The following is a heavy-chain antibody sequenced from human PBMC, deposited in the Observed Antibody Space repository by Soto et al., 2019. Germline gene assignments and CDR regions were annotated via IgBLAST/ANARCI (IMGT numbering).Heavy chain of an antibody. Sequence: SETLYLTCIVSGGSISSSTYYWGWIRQPPGKGLEWIGTIYYSGSTYYNSSLKSRVTISVDTSKNQFSLTLSSVTAADTAVYYCARVDYGDYTIYWGQGTLVTVSS. CDR2: IYYSGST. CDR1: GGSISSSTYY. J-gene: IGHJ1*01. CDR3: ARVDYGDYTIY. V-gene: IGHV4-39*01. D-gene: IGHD4-17*01.